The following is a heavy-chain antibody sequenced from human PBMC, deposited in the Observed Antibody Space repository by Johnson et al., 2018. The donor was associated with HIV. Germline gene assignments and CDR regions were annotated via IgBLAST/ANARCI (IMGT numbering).Heavy chain of an antibody. J-gene: IGHJ3*02. CDR2: ISFAGVKK. V-gene: IGHV3-33*08. CDR3: ARDLTEYSSSADALDI. D-gene: IGHD6-6*01. Sequence: QVQLVESGGGLIQPGRYLRLSCAASGFTFSSYGMAWVRQAPGKGLEWVTVISFAGVKKYYADSVKGRFTISRDNSKNTLYLQMNSLRAEDTAVYYCARDLTEYSSSADALDIWGRGTMVTVSS. CDR1: GFTFSSYG.